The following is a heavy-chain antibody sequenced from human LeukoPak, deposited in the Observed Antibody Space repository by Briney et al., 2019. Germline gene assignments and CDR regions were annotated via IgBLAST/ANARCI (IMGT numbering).Heavy chain of an antibody. V-gene: IGHV1-8*01. D-gene: IGHD5-12*01. CDR3: ARGGYSGYDFGY. CDR1: GYTFTSYD. Sequence: WASVKVSCKASGYTFTSYDINWVRQATGQGLEWMGWMNPNSGNTGYAQKFQGRVTMARNTSISTAYMELSSLRSEDTAVYYCARGGYSGYDFGYWGQGTLVTVSS. CDR2: MNPNSGNT. J-gene: IGHJ4*02.